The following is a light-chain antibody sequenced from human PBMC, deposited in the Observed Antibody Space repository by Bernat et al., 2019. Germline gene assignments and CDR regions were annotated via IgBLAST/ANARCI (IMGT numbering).Light chain of an antibody. CDR3: CSYAGSSTWV. CDR1: SSDVGSPDF. J-gene: IGLJ3*02. V-gene: IGLV2-23*02. CDR2: EVT. Sequence: QSALTQPASVSGSPGHSITISCTGTSSDVGSPDFVPWFQQHPGHAPRLLIHEVTKRPSGVSNRFSGSKSGNAASLTISGLQPADEATYFCCSYAGSSTWVFGGGTKLTVL.